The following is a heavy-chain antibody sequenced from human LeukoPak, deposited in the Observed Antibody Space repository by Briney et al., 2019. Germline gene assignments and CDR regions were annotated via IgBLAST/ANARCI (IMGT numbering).Heavy chain of an antibody. CDR2: ISAYNGNT. V-gene: IGHV1-18*01. J-gene: IGHJ5*02. CDR3: AVLGWFDP. Sequence: ASVKVSCKASGYTFTSYGISLVRQAPGQGLEWMGWISAYNGNTNYAQKLQGRVTITADKSTSTAYMELSSLRSEDTAVYYCAVLGWFDPWGQGTLVTVSS. D-gene: IGHD7-27*01. CDR1: GYTFTSYG.